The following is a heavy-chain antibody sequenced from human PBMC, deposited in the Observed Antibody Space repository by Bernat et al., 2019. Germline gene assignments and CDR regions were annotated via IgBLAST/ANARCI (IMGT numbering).Heavy chain of an antibody. J-gene: IGHJ5*02. CDR1: GDSVSSNSAA. CDR3: ARERADVVVVVAASNWFDP. CDR2: TYYRSKWYN. D-gene: IGHD2-15*01. Sequence: QVQRQQSGPGLVKPSQTPSLTCAIPGDSVSSNSAAWNWIRQSPSRGLEWLGRTYYRSKWYNDYAVSVKSRITINPDTSKTQFSLQLNSVTPEDTAVYYCARERADVVVVVAASNWFDPWGQGTLVTVSS. V-gene: IGHV6-1*01.